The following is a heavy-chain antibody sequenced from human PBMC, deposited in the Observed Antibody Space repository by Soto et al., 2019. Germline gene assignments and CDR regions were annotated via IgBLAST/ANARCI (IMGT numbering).Heavy chain of an antibody. CDR2: INVYNGGT. CDR3: ARGRKTTATVGGDFDP. J-gene: IGHJ5*02. Sequence: QVQVVQSGPELKKPGASVKVSCKAQGYIFTKYGIGWVRQAPGHGLEWMGLINVYNGGTNYAQKFQDWVTLTRDTSITTTYMALSRLKSDDTAVYYCARGRKTTATVGGDFDPWGQGTLVSVSS. V-gene: IGHV1-2*04. D-gene: IGHD4-4*01. CDR1: GYIFTKYG.